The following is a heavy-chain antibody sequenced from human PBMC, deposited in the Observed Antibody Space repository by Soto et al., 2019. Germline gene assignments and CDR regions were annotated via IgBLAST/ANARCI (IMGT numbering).Heavy chain of an antibody. CDR2: LNPNSGNA. CDR1: GYTFTSYD. D-gene: IGHD2-15*01. Sequence: GSSVKVSCKASGYTFTSYDINWVRQATGQGLEWMGCLNPNSGNAGYAQKCQGRVTMTRNTSISTAYMELSSLNSDDTAVYYCATWAPVLAATLTNNGFDVWGQGTTVTVSS. J-gene: IGHJ6*02. V-gene: IGHV1-8*01. CDR3: ATWAPVLAATLTNNGFDV.